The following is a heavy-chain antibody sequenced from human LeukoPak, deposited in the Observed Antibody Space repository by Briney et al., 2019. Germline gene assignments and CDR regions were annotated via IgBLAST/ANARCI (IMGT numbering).Heavy chain of an antibody. J-gene: IGHJ4*02. CDR2: IYYSGST. CDR1: GGSISSYY. CDR3: ARVGGYSGYDYYFDY. Sequence: SETLSLTCTVSGGSISSYYWSWIRQPPGKGLEWIGYIYYSGSTNYNPSLKSRVTISVDTSKNQFSLKLSSVTAADTAMYYCARVGGYSGYDYYFDYWGQGTLVTVSS. D-gene: IGHD5-12*01. V-gene: IGHV4-59*01.